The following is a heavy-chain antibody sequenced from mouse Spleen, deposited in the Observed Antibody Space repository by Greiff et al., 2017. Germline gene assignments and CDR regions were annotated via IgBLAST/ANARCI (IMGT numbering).Heavy chain of an antibody. CDR1: GFSLTSYG. Sequence: QVQLQQSGPGLVQPSQSLSITCTVSGFSLTSYGVHWVRQSPGKGLEWLGVIWSGGSTDYNAAFISRLSISKDNSKSQVFFRMNSLQADDTAIYYCARPTIGCFDVWGAGTTVTVSS. V-gene: IGHV2-2*01. D-gene: IGHD2-12*01. CDR2: IWSGGST. J-gene: IGHJ1*01. CDR3: ARPTIGCFDV.